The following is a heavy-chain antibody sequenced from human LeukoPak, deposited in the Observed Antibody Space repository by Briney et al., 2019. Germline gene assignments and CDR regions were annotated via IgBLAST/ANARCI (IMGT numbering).Heavy chain of an antibody. Sequence: GESLKISCKGSGYSFTSNWIGWVRQMPGKGLEWMGIIYPGDSDTRYSPSFQGQVTISADKSISTAYLQWSSLKASDTAMYYCARSVSSSWYMGWFDPWGQGTLVTVSS. V-gene: IGHV5-51*01. CDR1: GYSFTSNW. CDR3: ARSVSSSWYMGWFDP. D-gene: IGHD6-13*01. CDR2: IYPGDSDT. J-gene: IGHJ5*02.